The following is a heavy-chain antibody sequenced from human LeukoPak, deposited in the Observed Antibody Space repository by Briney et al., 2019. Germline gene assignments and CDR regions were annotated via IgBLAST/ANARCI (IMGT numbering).Heavy chain of an antibody. Sequence: SETLSLTCTVSGGSIDSGDYYWGWIRQPPGKGLECIASIHYSGNTYFDPSLKSRVALSVDTSKNQFSLILSSVTAADTAVYYCARARLHYYGSGSYYRNWFDPWGQGTLVTVSS. CDR1: GGSIDSGDYY. D-gene: IGHD3-10*01. CDR3: ARARLHYYGSGSYYRNWFDP. CDR2: IHYSGNT. V-gene: IGHV4-39*07. J-gene: IGHJ5*02.